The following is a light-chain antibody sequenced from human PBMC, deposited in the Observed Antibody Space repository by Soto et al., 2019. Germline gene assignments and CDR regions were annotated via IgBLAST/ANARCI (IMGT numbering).Light chain of an antibody. CDR1: QGVTTN. CDR3: QQYNNWPFS. CDR2: DVS. J-gene: IGKJ5*01. V-gene: IGKV3-15*01. Sequence: EIVMTQSLDTLSVSPGERATLTCRAGQGVTTNFAWYQQKSGQSPRLLIYDVSIRATGVPARFSATGSETDFTLTISGLQSGDSAVNFCQQYNNWPFSFGQVTRLEIK.